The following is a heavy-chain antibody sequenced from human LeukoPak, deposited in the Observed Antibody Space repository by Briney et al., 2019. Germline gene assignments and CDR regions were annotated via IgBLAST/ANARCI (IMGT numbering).Heavy chain of an antibody. CDR2: INAGNGNT. V-gene: IGHV1-3*01. J-gene: IGHJ4*02. CDR1: GYTFTSYA. D-gene: IGHD1-26*01. Sequence: GASVKVSCKASGYTFTSYAMHWVRQAPGQRLEWMGWINAGNGNTKYSQKFQGRVTITRDTSASTAYMELSSLRSEDTAVYYCARGGIVGAPPAHWGQGTLVTVSS. CDR3: ARGGIVGAPPAH.